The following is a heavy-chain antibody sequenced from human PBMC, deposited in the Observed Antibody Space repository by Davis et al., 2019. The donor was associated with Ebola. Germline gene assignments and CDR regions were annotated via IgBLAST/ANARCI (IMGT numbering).Heavy chain of an antibody. D-gene: IGHD2-15*01. CDR2: IIPIFGTA. CDR1: GGTFSSYA. V-gene: IGHV1-69*13. CDR3: ARDRLGITLYCSGGSCYSRGPLDY. J-gene: IGHJ4*02. Sequence: SVKVSCKASGGTFSSYAISWVRQAPGQGLEWMGGIIPIFGTANYAQKFQGRVTITADESTSTAYMELSSLRSEDTAVYYCARDRLGITLYCSGGSCYSRGPLDYWGQGTLVTVSS.